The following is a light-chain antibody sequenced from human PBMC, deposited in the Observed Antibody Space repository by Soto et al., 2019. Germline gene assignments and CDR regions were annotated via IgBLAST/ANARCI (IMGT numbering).Light chain of an antibody. V-gene: IGKV1-5*01. J-gene: IGKJ1*01. CDR3: QQYQSSWT. Sequence: DIQMTQSPSTLSASVGDRVIITCRASQSISSWLAWYQQKPGKAPNLLIYDASSLESGVPSRFSGSGSGTEFTLTISSLQPDDFATYYCQQYQSSWTFGQGNKVEIK. CDR2: DAS. CDR1: QSISSW.